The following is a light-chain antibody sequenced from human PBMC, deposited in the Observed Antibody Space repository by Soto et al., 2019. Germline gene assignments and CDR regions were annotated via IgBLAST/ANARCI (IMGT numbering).Light chain of an antibody. CDR2: EGI. CDR3: CSYVGATTYV. V-gene: IGLV2-23*01. CDR1: SSNIGGYNV. J-gene: IGLJ1*01. Sequence: QSVLAQPASVSGSPGQSITISCSGTSSNIGGYNVVSWYQQHPGKAPKVTVYEGIKRPSGVSDRFSGSTSGSTASLTISGLQAEDEAEYYCCSYVGATTYVFGSGTKVPS.